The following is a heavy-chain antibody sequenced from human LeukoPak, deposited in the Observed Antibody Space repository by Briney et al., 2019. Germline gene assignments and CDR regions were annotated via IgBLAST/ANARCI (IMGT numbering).Heavy chain of an antibody. V-gene: IGHV3-15*01. J-gene: IGHJ6*02. Sequence: PGGSLRLSCAAPGFTFSNAWMSWVRQAPGKGLEWVGRIKSKTDGGTTDYAAPVKGRFTISRDDSKNTLYLQMNSLKTEDTAVYYCTTDSPFTYYDIVTGLYYYYGMDVWGQGTTVTVSS. CDR1: GFTFSNAW. D-gene: IGHD3-9*01. CDR2: IKSKTDGGTT. CDR3: TTDSPFTYYDIVTGLYYYYGMDV.